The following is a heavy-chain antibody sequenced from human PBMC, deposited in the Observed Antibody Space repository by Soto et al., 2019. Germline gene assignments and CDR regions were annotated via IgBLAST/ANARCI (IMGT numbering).Heavy chain of an antibody. CDR2: IYYGGST. V-gene: IGHV4-59*01. D-gene: IGHD6-19*01. CDR1: GGSISSYY. CDR3: ARDSGQWRGGTNWVDP. J-gene: IGHJ5*02. Sequence: QVQLQESGPGLVKPSETLSLTCTVSGGSISSYYWSWIRQPPGKGLEWIGYIYYGGSTNYNPSLRRRVTLSVDTAKNQCYLKLNSVTAADTAVYYYARDSGQWRGGTNWVDPWGQGTLVTVSS.